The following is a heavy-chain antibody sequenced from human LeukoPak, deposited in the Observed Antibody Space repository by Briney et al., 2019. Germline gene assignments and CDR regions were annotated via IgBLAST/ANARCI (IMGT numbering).Heavy chain of an antibody. D-gene: IGHD6-13*01. CDR2: ISWDGGST. V-gene: IGHV3-43D*03. J-gene: IGHJ4*02. Sequence: GGSLRLSCAASGFTFDDYAMHWVRQAPGKGLEGVSLISWDGGSTYYADSVKGRFTISRDNSKNSLYLQMNSLRAEDTALYYCAKDMGIAAAGTGSGWPVDYWGQGTLVTVSS. CDR3: AKDMGIAAAGTGSGWPVDY. CDR1: GFTFDDYA.